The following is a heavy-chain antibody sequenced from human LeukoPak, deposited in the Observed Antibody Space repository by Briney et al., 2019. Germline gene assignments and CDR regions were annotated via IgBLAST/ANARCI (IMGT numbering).Heavy chain of an antibody. D-gene: IGHD3-10*01. CDR1: GYTFTSYG. CDR2: ISAYNGNT. V-gene: IGHV1-18*01. Sequence: ASVKVSCKASGYTFTSYGISWVRQAPGQGLEWMGWISAYNGNTNYGQKLQGRVTMTTDTSTSTAYMELRSLRSDDTAVYYCARDRYYYGSGSYYFDYWGQGTLVTVSS. J-gene: IGHJ4*02. CDR3: ARDRYYYGSGSYYFDY.